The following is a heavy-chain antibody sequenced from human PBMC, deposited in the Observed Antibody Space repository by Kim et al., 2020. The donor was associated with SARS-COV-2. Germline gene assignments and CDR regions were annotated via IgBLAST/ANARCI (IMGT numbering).Heavy chain of an antibody. CDR1: GFTFRDYP. CDR2: ISTTGDVT. V-gene: IGHV3-23*01. CDR3: ATHRGNDGGFCSGGRCHSGYFDY. D-gene: IGHD2-15*01. J-gene: IGHJ4*02. Sequence: GGSLRLSCGASGFTFRDYPMSWVRQAPGKGLEWVSIISTTGDVTNYADSVKGRFTVSRDNSEKRLYLQMNSLRVEDTAVYYCATHRGNDGGFCSGGRCHSGYFDYWGQGTLVAVSS.